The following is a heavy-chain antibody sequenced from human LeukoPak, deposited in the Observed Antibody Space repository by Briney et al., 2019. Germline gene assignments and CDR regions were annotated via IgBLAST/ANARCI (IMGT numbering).Heavy chain of an antibody. V-gene: IGHV1-24*01. Sequence: ASVKVSCKASGYTFTSYYMHWVRQAPGQGLEWMGGFDPEDGETIYAQKFQGRVTMTEDTSTDTAYMELSSLRSEDTAVYYCATGIAAADYGWFDPWGQGTLVTVSS. D-gene: IGHD6-13*01. CDR3: ATGIAAADYGWFDP. CDR2: FDPEDGET. CDR1: GYTFTSYY. J-gene: IGHJ5*02.